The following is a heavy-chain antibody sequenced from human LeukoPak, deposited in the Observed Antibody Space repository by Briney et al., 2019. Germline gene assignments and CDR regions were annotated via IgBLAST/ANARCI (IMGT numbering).Heavy chain of an antibody. D-gene: IGHD2-2*02. CDR1: GFTFSSYA. V-gene: IGHV3-23*01. Sequence: GGSLRLSCAASGFTFSSYAMSWVRQAPGRGLEWVSTISGSGDSTYCADSVKGRFTISRDNSKNTLYLQMNSLRPEDTAVYYCPKGCASTSCYTSEYWGQGTLVTVSS. CDR3: PKGCASTSCYTSEY. CDR2: ISGSGDST. J-gene: IGHJ4*02.